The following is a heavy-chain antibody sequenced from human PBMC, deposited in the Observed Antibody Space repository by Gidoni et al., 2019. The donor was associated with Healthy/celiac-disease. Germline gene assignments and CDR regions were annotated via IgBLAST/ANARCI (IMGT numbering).Heavy chain of an antibody. Sequence: QVQLVQSGAEVKKPGASVKVSCKASGYTFTGYYMHWVRQAPGQGLEWMGWINPNSGGTNYAQKFQGRVTMTRDTSISTAYMELSRLRSDDTAVYYCARDYGIVVVVAVPDYWGQGTLVTVSS. V-gene: IGHV1-2*02. J-gene: IGHJ4*02. CDR2: INPNSGGT. CDR1: GYTFTGYY. D-gene: IGHD2-15*01. CDR3: ARDYGIVVVVAVPDY.